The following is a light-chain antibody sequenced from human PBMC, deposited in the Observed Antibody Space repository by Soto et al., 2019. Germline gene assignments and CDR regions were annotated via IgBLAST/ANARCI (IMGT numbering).Light chain of an antibody. CDR3: QQYNSYSAGT. CDR2: KAS. Sequence: DIQMTQSPSTLSASVGDRVTITCRASQSIDSWLAWYQQKPGKAPNLLIYKASSLESGVPSRFSGSGSGTEFTLTISSLQPDDFATYYCQQYNSYSAGTFGQGTKVVIK. CDR1: QSIDSW. V-gene: IGKV1-5*03. J-gene: IGKJ1*01.